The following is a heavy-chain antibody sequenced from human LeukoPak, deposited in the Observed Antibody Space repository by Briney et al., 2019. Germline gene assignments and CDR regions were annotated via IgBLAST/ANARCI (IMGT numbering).Heavy chain of an antibody. Sequence: ASVKVSCKASGYTFTSYDINWVRQATGQGLEWMGWMNPNSGNTGYAQKFQGRVTMTRNTSISTAYMELSSLRSEDTAMYYCARGLVTMVRGVIKGLFGYWGQGTLVTISS. CDR2: MNPNSGNT. CDR3: ARGLVTMVRGVIKGLFGY. D-gene: IGHD3-10*01. J-gene: IGHJ4*02. V-gene: IGHV1-8*01. CDR1: GYTFTSYD.